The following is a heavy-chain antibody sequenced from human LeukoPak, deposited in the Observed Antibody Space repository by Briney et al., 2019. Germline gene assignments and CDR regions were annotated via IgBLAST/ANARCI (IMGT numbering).Heavy chain of an antibody. D-gene: IGHD6-13*01. CDR2: IYSDGST. CDR1: GFIVSGDF. J-gene: IGHJ4*02. Sequence: PGGSLRLSCAASGFIVSGDFMSWVRQAPGKGLEWVSVIYSDGSTYYADSVKGRFTISRDNSKNTLYLQMNSLRAEDTAVYYCARDPGRAAAGTLDYWGQGTLVTVSS. CDR3: ARDPGRAAAGTLDY. V-gene: IGHV3-66*01.